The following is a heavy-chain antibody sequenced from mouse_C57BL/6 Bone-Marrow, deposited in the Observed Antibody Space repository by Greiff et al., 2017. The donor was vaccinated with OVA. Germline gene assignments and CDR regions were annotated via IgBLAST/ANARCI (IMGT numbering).Heavy chain of an antibody. CDR1: GYTFTSYG. CDR2: IYPRSGNT. V-gene: IGHV1-81*01. Sequence: VQLVESGAELARPGASVKLSCKASGYTFTSYGISWVKQRTGQGLEWIGEIYPRSGNTYYNEKFKGKATLTADKSSSTAYMELRSLTSEDSAVYFCARGNYVFYFDYWGQGTTLTVSS. D-gene: IGHD2-1*01. J-gene: IGHJ2*01. CDR3: ARGNYVFYFDY.